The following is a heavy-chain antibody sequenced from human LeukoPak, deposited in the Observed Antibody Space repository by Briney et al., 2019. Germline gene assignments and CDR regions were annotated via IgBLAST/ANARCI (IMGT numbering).Heavy chain of an antibody. CDR1: GGSISSSSYY. Sequence: SETLSLTCTVSGGSISSSSYYWGWIRQPPGKGLEWIGSIYYSGSTYYNPSLKSRVTISVDTSKNQFSLKLSSVTAADTAVYYRARGRRYYYDSSGYYYLDYWGQGTLVTVSS. V-gene: IGHV4-39*07. CDR2: IYYSGST. J-gene: IGHJ4*02. CDR3: ARGRRYYYDSSGYYYLDY. D-gene: IGHD3-22*01.